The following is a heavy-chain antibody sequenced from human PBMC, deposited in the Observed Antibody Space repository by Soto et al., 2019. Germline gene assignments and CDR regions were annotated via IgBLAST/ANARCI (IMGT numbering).Heavy chain of an antibody. D-gene: IGHD3-22*01. CDR3: AQDQDSSWGDNRFDP. CDR2: IYPSGST. J-gene: IGHJ5*02. Sequence: PLAIRSFACAVCGGSISSSNWLGWVRRATGKGMDWIGEIYPSGSTNYNPSLKSRVTIPVEKSKTQFSRQLSAGTAEDTAVYYCAQDQDSSWGDNRFDPRGKGTLVSIS. V-gene: IGHV4-4*02. CDR1: GGSISSSNW.